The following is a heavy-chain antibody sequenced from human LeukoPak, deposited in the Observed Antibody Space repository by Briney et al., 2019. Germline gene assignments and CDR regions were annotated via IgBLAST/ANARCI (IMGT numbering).Heavy chain of an antibody. D-gene: IGHD6-13*01. J-gene: IGHJ4*02. Sequence: PSETLSLTCTVSGGSISSGSYYWSWIRQPAGKGLEWIGRIYTSGSTNYNPSPKSRVTISVDTSKNQFSLKLSSVTAADTAVYYCARDGDPIAAAGGFDYWGQGTLVTVSS. V-gene: IGHV4-61*02. CDR3: ARDGDPIAAAGGFDY. CDR1: GGSISSGSYY. CDR2: IYTSGST.